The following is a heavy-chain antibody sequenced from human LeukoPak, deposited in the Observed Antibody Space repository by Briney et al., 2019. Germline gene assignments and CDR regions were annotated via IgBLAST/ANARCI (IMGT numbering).Heavy chain of an antibody. V-gene: IGHV3-21*01. D-gene: IGHD3-3*01. Sequence: SGGSLRLSCVVSGFTFDDYAMNWVRQAPGKGLEWVSSISSSSSYIYYADSVKGRFTISRDNAKNSLYLQMNSLRAEDTAVYYCARTTLWSGYHNWFDPWGQGTLVTVSS. CDR3: ARTTLWSGYHNWFDP. J-gene: IGHJ5*02. CDR2: ISSSSSYI. CDR1: GFTFDDYA.